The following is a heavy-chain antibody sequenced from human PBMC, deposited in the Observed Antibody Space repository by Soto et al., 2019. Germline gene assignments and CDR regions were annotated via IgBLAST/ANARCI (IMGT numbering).Heavy chain of an antibody. J-gene: IGHJ6*02. CDR1: GGTFSSYT. CDR3: ATLLRGGSGIYYYYGMDV. D-gene: IGHD3-10*01. V-gene: IGHV1-69*02. Sequence: QVQLVQSGAEVKKPGSSVKVSCKASGGTFSSYTISWVRQAPGQGLEWMGRIIPILGIANYAQKFQGRVTITADKSTSTAYMELSSLRSEDTAVYYCATLLRGGSGIYYYYGMDVWGQGNTVTVSS. CDR2: IIPILGIA.